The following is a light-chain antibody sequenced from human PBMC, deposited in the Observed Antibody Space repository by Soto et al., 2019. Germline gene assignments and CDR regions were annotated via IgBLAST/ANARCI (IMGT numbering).Light chain of an antibody. CDR1: QSVSSY. CDR3: QQSSNWPSIT. CDR2: DAS. J-gene: IGKJ5*01. V-gene: IGKV3-11*01. Sequence: EIVLTPSPATLSLSPGERSTLSCRASQSVSSYLAWYQQKPGQAPRLLIYDASNRATGIPARFSGSGSGTDFTLTINSLEPEDFAVYYCQQSSNWPSITFGQGKRRAIK.